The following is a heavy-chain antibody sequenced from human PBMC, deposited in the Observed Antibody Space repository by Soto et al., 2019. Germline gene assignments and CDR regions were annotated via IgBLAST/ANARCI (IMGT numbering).Heavy chain of an antibody. Sequence: EVQLLESGGALVQPGGSLRLSCAGSGLTFSNYAMSWVRQAPGKGLEWVSTISDTGDSTYYADSVRGRFTISRDNSKNTLYLQRVSLRAEDTAVFFCAKSPLSRNPRLTLTSCFDYWGQGALVTVSS. CDR1: GLTFSNYA. V-gene: IGHV3-23*01. D-gene: IGHD2-21*02. J-gene: IGHJ4*02. CDR2: ISDTGDST. CDR3: AKSPLSRNPRLTLTSCFDY.